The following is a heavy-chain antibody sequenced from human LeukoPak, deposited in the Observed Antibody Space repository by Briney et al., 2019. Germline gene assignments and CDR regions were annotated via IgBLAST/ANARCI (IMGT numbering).Heavy chain of an antibody. CDR1: GFTFSDYY. J-gene: IGHJ5*02. CDR3: ARGVPRLWFGESRCAFDP. V-gene: IGHV3-11*04. CDR2: ISSSGSTI. D-gene: IGHD3-10*01. Sequence: GGSLRLSCAASGFTFSDYYMSWIRQAPGKGLEWVACISSSGSTIYYAASVKGRFTISRDNAKNSLYLQMNSLSAADTAVYYCARGVPRLWFGESRCAFDPWGQGTMVTVSS.